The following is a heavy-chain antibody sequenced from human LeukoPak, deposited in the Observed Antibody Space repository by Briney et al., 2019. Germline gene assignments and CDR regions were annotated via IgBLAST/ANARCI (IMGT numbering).Heavy chain of an antibody. CDR2: ISAYNGNT. CDR3: ARDCSSTSCPNYIDC. Sequence: GASVKVSCKASGYTFTSYGISWVRQAPGQGLEWMGWISAYNGNTNYAQKLQGRVTMTTDTSTSTAYMELRSLRSDDTAVYYCARDCSSTSCPNYIDCWGQGTLVTVSS. D-gene: IGHD2-2*01. V-gene: IGHV1-18*01. J-gene: IGHJ4*02. CDR1: GYTFTSYG.